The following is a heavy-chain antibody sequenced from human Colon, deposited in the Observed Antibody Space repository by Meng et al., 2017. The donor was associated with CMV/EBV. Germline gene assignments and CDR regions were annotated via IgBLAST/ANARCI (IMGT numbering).Heavy chain of an antibody. V-gene: IGHV1-69*05. J-gene: IGHJ6*02. Sequence: SVKVSCKDSGGTFSSYAISWVRQAPGQGLEWMGGITPIFGTANYAQKFQGRVTITTDESTSTAYMELSSLRSEDTAVYYCAGGDHRGFWSGYRLGYYNGMDVWGQGTTVTVSS. CDR3: AGGDHRGFWSGYRLGYYNGMDV. CDR1: GGTFSSYA. CDR2: ITPIFGTA. D-gene: IGHD3-3*01.